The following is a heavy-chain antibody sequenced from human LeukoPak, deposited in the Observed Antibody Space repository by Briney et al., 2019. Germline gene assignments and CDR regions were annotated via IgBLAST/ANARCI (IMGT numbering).Heavy chain of an antibody. CDR3: ARGPNYDILTGWRKPYNAFDK. Sequence: GGSLRLSCAASGLTFSSYGMHWVRQAPGKGLEWVAFIRYDGRNKYYADSVKGRFTISRDNSKNTLYLQMNTLRADDTAVYYCARGPNYDILTGWRKPYNAFDKWGQGTMVTVSS. D-gene: IGHD3-9*01. J-gene: IGHJ3*02. CDR2: IRYDGRNK. V-gene: IGHV3-30*02. CDR1: GLTFSSYG.